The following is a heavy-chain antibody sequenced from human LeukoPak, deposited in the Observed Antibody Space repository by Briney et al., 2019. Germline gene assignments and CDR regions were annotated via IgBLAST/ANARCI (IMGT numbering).Heavy chain of an antibody. Sequence: SETLSLTCTVSGGSIGSSSYYWGWIRQPPGKGLEWIGSIYYSGSTYYNPSLKSRVTISVDTSKNQFSLKLSSVTAADTAVYYCARPLGYCSGGSCYFNWFDPWGQGTLVTVSS. J-gene: IGHJ5*02. CDR3: ARPLGYCSGGSCYFNWFDP. CDR2: IYYSGST. V-gene: IGHV4-39*01. CDR1: GGSIGSSSYY. D-gene: IGHD2-15*01.